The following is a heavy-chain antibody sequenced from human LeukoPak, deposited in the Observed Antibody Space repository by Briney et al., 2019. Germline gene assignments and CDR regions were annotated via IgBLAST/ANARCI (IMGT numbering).Heavy chain of an antibody. V-gene: IGHV4-34*01. CDR1: GGSFSGYY. CDR3: ARQYCSSTNCYYFDY. J-gene: IGHJ4*02. D-gene: IGHD2-2*01. CDR2: INHSGST. Sequence: SETLSLTCAVYGGSFSGYYWSWIRQPPGKGLEWIGEINHSGSTNYNPSLKSRVTISVDTSKNQFSLRLNSVTAADTAVYYCARQYCSSTNCYYFDYWGQGTLVTVSS.